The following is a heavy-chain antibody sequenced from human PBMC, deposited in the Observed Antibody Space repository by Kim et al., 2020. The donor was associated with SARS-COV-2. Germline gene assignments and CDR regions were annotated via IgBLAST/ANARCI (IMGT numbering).Heavy chain of an antibody. CDR1: GFTFSSYW. Sequence: GGSLRLSCEASGFTFSSYWMNWVRQGPGKGLVWVSRIKSDGSDTHYADSVKGRFTISRDNAKNTLRLQLNSLGVEDTAIYYCARGSFQQGFDPWGPGTLVTVSS. V-gene: IGHV3-74*01. CDR3: ARGSFQQGFDP. J-gene: IGHJ5*02. CDR2: IKSDGSDT. D-gene: IGHD6-13*01.